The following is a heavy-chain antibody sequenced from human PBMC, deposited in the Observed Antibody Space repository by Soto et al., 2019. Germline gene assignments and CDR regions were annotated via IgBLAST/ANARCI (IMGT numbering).Heavy chain of an antibody. Sequence: AGGSLRLSCAASGFTFSNFGMTWVRQAPGEGLEWVSGISGSGTNTYYAESVKGRFTVSRDNSKDTLFLHIASLKADDTAVYYCAKDEEWPPWRGYFGSWGQGTLVTVSS. CDR3: AKDEEWPPWRGYFGS. CDR2: ISGSGTNT. V-gene: IGHV3-23*01. CDR1: GFTFSNFG. J-gene: IGHJ4*02. D-gene: IGHD3-3*01.